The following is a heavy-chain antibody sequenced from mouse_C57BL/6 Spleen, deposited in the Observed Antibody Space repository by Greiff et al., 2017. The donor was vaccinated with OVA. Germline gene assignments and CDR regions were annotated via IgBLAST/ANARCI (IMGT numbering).Heavy chain of an antibody. CDR1: GYTFTDYY. CDR3: ARGVYYGNYYAMDY. Sequence: VMLVESGAELVRPGASVKLSCKASGYTFTDYYINWVKQRPGQGLEWIARIYPGSGNTYYNEKFKGKATLTAEKSSSTAYMQLSSLTSEDSAVYFCARGVYYGNYYAMDYWGQGTSVTVSS. J-gene: IGHJ4*01. CDR2: IYPGSGNT. V-gene: IGHV1-76*01. D-gene: IGHD2-1*01.